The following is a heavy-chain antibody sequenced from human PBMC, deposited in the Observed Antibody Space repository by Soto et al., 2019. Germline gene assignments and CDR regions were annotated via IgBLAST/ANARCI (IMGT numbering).Heavy chain of an antibody. Sequence: VSGPTLVNPTQTLTLTCIFSGFSLNTSAVGVGWVRRPPGEALEWLTLIYWDDDKRYSPSLKSRLTITKDTSKNQVVLTMTNMDPVDTATYYCARRKDDGSGCYPLAFDIWGAGTMVTLSS. D-gene: IGHD3-10*01. V-gene: IGHV2-5*02. CDR3: ARRKDDGSGCYPLAFDI. CDR1: GFSLNTSAVG. J-gene: IGHJ3*02. CDR2: IYWDDDK.